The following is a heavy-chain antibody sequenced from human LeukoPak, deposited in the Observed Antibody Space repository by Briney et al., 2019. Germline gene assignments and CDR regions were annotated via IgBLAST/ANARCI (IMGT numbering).Heavy chain of an antibody. D-gene: IGHD1-14*01. J-gene: IGHJ4*02. Sequence: GGSLRLSFAAAGFTFSGYWMSWVRQAPGKGLEWVANIKEDGNEQYYVDSVRGRFTISRDNARDSLYLQMNSLRVEDTAVYYCARDGNPTDYWGQGTLVTVSS. V-gene: IGHV3-7*05. CDR2: IKEDGNEQ. CDR1: GFTFSGYW. CDR3: ARDGNPTDY.